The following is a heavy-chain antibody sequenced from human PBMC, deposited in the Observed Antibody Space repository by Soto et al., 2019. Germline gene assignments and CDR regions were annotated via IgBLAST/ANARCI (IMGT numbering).Heavy chain of an antibody. D-gene: IGHD3-10*01. CDR1: GFTFSSYA. Sequence: GGSLRLSCAASGFTFSSYAMHWVRQAPGKGLEWVAVISYDGSNKYYADSVKGRFTISRDNSKNTLYLQMNSLRAEDTAVYYCARFQGFGELLPLDYWGQGTLVTVSS. CDR2: ISYDGSNK. V-gene: IGHV3-30-3*01. J-gene: IGHJ4*02. CDR3: ARFQGFGELLPLDY.